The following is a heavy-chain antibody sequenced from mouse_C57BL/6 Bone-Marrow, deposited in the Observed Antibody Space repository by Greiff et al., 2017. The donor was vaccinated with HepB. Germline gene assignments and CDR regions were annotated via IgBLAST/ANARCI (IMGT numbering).Heavy chain of an antibody. D-gene: IGHD1-1*01. CDR1: GFTFTDYY. J-gene: IGHJ3*01. CDR3: ARDYGSRVWFAY. CDR2: IRNKANGYTT. Sequence: EVQRVESGGGLVQPGGSLSLSCAASGFTFTDYYMSWVRQPPGKALEWLGFIRNKANGYTTEYSASVKGRFTISRDNSQSILYLQMNALRAEDSATYYCARDYGSRVWFAYWGQGTLVTVSA. V-gene: IGHV7-3*01.